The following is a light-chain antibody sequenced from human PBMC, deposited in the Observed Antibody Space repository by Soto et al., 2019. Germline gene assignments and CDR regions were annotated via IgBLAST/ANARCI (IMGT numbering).Light chain of an antibody. J-gene: IGKJ2*01. CDR3: QQYGSSPYT. CDR2: GAS. CDR1: QSVSSSY. V-gene: IGKV3-20*01. Sequence: EIVLTQSPGTLSLSAGERATLSCRASQSVSSSYLAWYQQKPGQAPRLLIYGASSRATGIPDSFSGSGSGTDFTLTISRLEPEDFAVYYCQQYGSSPYTFGQGTKVDI.